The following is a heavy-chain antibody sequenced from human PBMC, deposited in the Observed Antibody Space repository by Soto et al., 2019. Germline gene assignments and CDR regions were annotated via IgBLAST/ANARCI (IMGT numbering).Heavy chain of an antibody. J-gene: IGHJ4*02. CDR1: GYDFTIYW. Sequence: PGESLKISCKASGYDFTIYWIGWVRQMPGKGLEWVGVVNPADSNTRYSPSFQGQVTISADKSISTAHLQWSSLKASDTAIYYCAKVARSGTFYSNFDYWGQGTLVTVSS. D-gene: IGHD3-10*01. CDR2: VNPADSNT. CDR3: AKVARSGTFYSNFDY. V-gene: IGHV5-51*01.